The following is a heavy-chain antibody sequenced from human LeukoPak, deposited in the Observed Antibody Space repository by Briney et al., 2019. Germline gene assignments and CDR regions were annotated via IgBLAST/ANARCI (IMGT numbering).Heavy chain of an antibody. J-gene: IGHJ4*02. D-gene: IGHD3-16*01. Sequence: PGGSLRLSCAASGFTFSSYTMTWVRQAPGKGLEWVSAISGSGANTYYADSVKGRFTISRDNSKNTLYLQMNSLRAEDTAVYYCAKDGQGLTYYFDYWGQGTLVTVSS. CDR2: ISGSGANT. CDR1: GFTFSSYT. V-gene: IGHV3-23*01. CDR3: AKDGQGLTYYFDY.